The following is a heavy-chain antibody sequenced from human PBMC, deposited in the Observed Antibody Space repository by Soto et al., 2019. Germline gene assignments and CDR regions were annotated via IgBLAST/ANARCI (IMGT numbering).Heavy chain of an antibody. CDR2: ISYDGSNK. V-gene: IGHV3-30-3*01. CDR3: ARDRGGACSGGSCYSF. CDR1: GFTFSSYA. Sequence: GGSLRLSCVASGFTFSSYAMHWVRQAPGKGLEWVSVISYDGSNKYYTDSVKGRFTISRDNSKNTVYLQMNSLRAEDTAVYYCARDRGGACSGGSCYSFWGQGTLVTVSS. D-gene: IGHD2-15*01. J-gene: IGHJ4*02.